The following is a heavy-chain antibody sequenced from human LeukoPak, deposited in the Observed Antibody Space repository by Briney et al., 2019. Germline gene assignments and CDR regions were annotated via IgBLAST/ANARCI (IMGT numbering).Heavy chain of an antibody. CDR3: ARAHLSSSSTL. Sequence: GGSLRLSCAASGFTFSSYEMNWVRQAPGKGLEWISYISSSGSTIYYADSVKGRFTISRDNAKSSLYLQMNSLRAEDTAVYYCARAHLSSSSTLWGQGTLVTGSS. CDR2: ISSSGSTI. V-gene: IGHV3-48*03. D-gene: IGHD6-13*01. J-gene: IGHJ4*02. CDR1: GFTFSSYE.